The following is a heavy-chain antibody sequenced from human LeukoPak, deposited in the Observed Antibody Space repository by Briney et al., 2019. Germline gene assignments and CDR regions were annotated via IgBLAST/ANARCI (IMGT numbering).Heavy chain of an antibody. Sequence: GGSLRLSCAASGFTFSDYYMSWIRQAPGKGLEWVSNISSSGSGIYYADSIQGRFTMSRDNAKNSLYLQMNSLRAEDTAVYYCARGWGSSWNRHFDYWGQGTLVTVSS. J-gene: IGHJ4*02. D-gene: IGHD6-13*01. CDR1: GFTFSDYY. V-gene: IGHV3-11*04. CDR3: ARGWGSSWNRHFDY. CDR2: ISSSGSGI.